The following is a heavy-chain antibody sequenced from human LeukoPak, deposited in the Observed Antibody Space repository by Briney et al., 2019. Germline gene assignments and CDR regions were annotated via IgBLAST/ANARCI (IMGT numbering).Heavy chain of an antibody. D-gene: IGHD6-19*01. CDR2: VNAGNGNT. Sequence: ASVKVSCTASGYTFTSYAMHWVRQAPGQRLDCMGWVNAGNGNTQYSQKFQGRVTITRDTSASTAYMELSRLRSEDTAVYYCARVNPEYSSGPPPLYYWGQGTLVTVSS. J-gene: IGHJ4*02. V-gene: IGHV1-3*01. CDR1: GYTFTSYA. CDR3: ARVNPEYSSGPPPLYY.